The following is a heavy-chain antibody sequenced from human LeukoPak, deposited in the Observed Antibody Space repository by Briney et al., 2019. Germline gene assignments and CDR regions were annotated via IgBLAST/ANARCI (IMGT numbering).Heavy chain of an antibody. Sequence: TGGSLRLSCAASGFTFSSYAVHWVRQAPGKGLEWVALITYDGSNKYYADSVKGRFTISRDNSKNTLYLQMNSLRVEDTAVYYCARVWGSPPADAFDIWGQGTMVTVSS. CDR1: GFTFSSYA. D-gene: IGHD3-16*01. CDR3: ARVWGSPPADAFDI. V-gene: IGHV3-30-3*01. J-gene: IGHJ3*02. CDR2: ITYDGSNK.